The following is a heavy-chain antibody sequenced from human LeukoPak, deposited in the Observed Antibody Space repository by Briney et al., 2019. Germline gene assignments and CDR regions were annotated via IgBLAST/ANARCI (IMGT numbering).Heavy chain of an antibody. J-gene: IGHJ6*02. CDR3: ALWGYSYGHYYGMDV. CDR2: MNPNSGNT. D-gene: IGHD5-18*01. Sequence: ASVKVSCKASGGTFSSYAISWVRQATGQGLEWMGWMNPNSGNTGYAQKFQGRVTMTRNTSISTAYMELSSLRSEDTAVYYCALWGYSYGHYYGMDVWGQGTTVTVSS. CDR1: GGTFSSYA. V-gene: IGHV1-8*02.